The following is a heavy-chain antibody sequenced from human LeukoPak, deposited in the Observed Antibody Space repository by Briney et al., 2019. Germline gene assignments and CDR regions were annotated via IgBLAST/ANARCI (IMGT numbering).Heavy chain of an antibody. D-gene: IGHD5-18*01. CDR2: IYYSGST. J-gene: IGHJ4*02. CDR3: ARVLLYSYGYIDY. V-gene: IGHV4-39*07. Sequence: PSETLSLTCTVSGGSISSSSYYWGWLRQPPGKGLEWIGSIYYSGSTYYNPSLKSRVTISVDTSKNQFSLKLSSVTAADTAIYYCARVLLYSYGYIDYWGQGTLVTVSS. CDR1: GGSISSSSYY.